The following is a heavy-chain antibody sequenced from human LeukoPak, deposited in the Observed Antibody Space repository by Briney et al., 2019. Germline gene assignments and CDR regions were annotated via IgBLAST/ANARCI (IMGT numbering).Heavy chain of an antibody. CDR2: IDTSGST. V-gene: IGHV4-4*07. D-gene: IGHD6-19*01. J-gene: IGHJ4*02. CDR1: GVSISHYY. Sequence: SETLSLTCTVPGVSISHYYWTWIRQPAGGGLEWIGRIDTSGSTNYNPSLESRVTMSSDTSNNQFSLNLMSVAAADTAVYYCARGQWQIDYWGQGVLVTVSP. CDR3: ARGQWQIDY.